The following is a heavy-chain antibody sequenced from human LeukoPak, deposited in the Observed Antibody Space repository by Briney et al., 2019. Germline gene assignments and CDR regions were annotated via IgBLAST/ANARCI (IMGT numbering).Heavy chain of an antibody. Sequence: PSETLSLTCTVSGGSISSGGYYWSWMRQHPGKGLEWIGYIYYSRSTYYNPSLKSRVTISLDTSKNQFSLKLSSVTAADTAVYYCARDRSALDYWGQGTLVTVPS. D-gene: IGHD6-25*01. V-gene: IGHV4-31*03. J-gene: IGHJ4*02. CDR1: GGSISSGGYY. CDR2: IYYSRST. CDR3: ARDRSALDY.